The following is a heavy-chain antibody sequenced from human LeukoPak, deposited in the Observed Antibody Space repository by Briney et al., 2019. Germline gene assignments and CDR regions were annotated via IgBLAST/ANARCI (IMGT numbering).Heavy chain of an antibody. J-gene: IGHJ4*02. CDR2: MNPNSGNT. V-gene: IGHV1-8*03. D-gene: IGHD3-10*01. CDR3: ARRQYGSASPLYY. Sequence: ASVKVSCKASGYTFTSYDINWVRQTTGQGLEWMGWMNPNSGNTGYAQKFQGRVTLTGNTSISTAYMELSSLRSEDTAVYYCARRQYGSASPLYYCGQGTLVTVSS. CDR1: GYTFTSYD.